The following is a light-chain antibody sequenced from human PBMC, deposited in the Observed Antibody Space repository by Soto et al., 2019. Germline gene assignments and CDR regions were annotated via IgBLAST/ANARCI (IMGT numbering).Light chain of an antibody. J-gene: IGKJ1*01. CDR2: DAS. Sequence: DIQMTQSPSTPSASVGVRVAITSRGNKSISSWVAWSQQKPGKAPKLLIYDASSLASGVPSRFSGSGSGTEFTLTISSLQPDDFATYYCQQYNSYSWTFGQGTKVDIK. CDR1: KSISSW. V-gene: IGKV1-5*01. CDR3: QQYNSYSWT.